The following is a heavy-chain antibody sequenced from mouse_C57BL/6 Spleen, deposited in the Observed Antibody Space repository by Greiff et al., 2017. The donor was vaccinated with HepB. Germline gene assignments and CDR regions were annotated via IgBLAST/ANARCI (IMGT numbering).Heavy chain of an antibody. J-gene: IGHJ4*01. CDR3: ARDYSGRCPLDYAIDY. CDR2: ISDGGSYT. V-gene: IGHV5-4*01. CDR1: GFTFSSYA. D-gene: IGHD1-1*01. Sequence: EVHLVESGGGLVKPGGSLKLSCAASGFTFSSYAMSWVRQTPEKRLEWVATISDGGSYTYYPDNVKGRFTITRDNAKNNLYMQMSHLKSEDTAMYYFARDYSGRCPLDYAIDYWGQGTTVTVSS.